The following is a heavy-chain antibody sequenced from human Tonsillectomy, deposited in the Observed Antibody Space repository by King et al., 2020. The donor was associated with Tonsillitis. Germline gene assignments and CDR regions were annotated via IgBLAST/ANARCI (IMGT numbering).Heavy chain of an antibody. CDR3: ARANIVLMVYANYYYGMDV. Sequence: QVQLVESGAEVKKPGASVKVSCKASGYTFTGYYMHWVRQAPGQGLEWMGWINPNSGGSNYAQKFQGRVTMTRETSLSTADMELRGLRSDDTAVYYCARANIVLMVYANYYYGMDVWGQGTTVTVSS. CDR1: GYTFTGYY. CDR2: INPNSGGS. V-gene: IGHV1-2*02. D-gene: IGHD2-8*01. J-gene: IGHJ6*02.